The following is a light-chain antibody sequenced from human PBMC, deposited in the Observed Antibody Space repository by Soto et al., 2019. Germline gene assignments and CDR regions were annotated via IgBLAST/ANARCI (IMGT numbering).Light chain of an antibody. J-gene: IGKJ1*01. Sequence: EIVMTQSPATLSVSPGQRATLSCRASQSVSTNLAWYQQKPGQAPRLLIYGTSTRATGIPGRFSGSGSGTECTLTISSLQSEDFGVYYCQQYNHWWTFGQGTKVEIK. CDR3: QQYNHWWT. CDR1: QSVSTN. CDR2: GTS. V-gene: IGKV3-15*01.